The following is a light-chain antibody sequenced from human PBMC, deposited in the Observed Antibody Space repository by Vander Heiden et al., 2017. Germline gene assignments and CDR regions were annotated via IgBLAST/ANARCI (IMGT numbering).Light chain of an antibody. CDR3: QSYDSSLSGYVV. V-gene: IGLV1-40*01. J-gene: IGLJ2*01. CDR2: GNS. Sequence: QSVLTPPPSVSGAPGQRGTISCTGSSSNIGAGYDVHWYQQLPGTAPKLLIYGNSNRPSGVPDRFSGSKSGTSASLAITGLQAEDEADYYCQSYDSSLSGYVVFGGGTKLTVL. CDR1: SSNIGAGYD.